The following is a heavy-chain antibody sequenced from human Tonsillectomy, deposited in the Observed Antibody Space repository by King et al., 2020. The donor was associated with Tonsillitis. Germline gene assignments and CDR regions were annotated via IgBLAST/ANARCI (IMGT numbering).Heavy chain of an antibody. Sequence: VQLVESGGGLIKPGGSLRLSCAASGFTFSSYSMNWVRQAPGKGLEWVSSISSSNSYIYYADSVKVRFTISRDNAKNSVYLKLNTLRAADTAVYYCASWMEYSSSWGPDAFDIWGQGTMVTVSS. CDR1: GFTFSSYS. V-gene: IGHV3-21*01. CDR3: ASWMEYSSSWGPDAFDI. J-gene: IGHJ3*02. CDR2: ISSSNSYI. D-gene: IGHD6-13*01.